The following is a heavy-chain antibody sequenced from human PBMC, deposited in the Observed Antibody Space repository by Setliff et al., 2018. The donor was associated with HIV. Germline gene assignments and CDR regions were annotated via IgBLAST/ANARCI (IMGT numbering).Heavy chain of an antibody. Sequence: ASVKVSCKASGYSFTTYAIHWVRQAPRQRLEWMGWLNAGDGDSGPSQEFRGRVIFTRGTSASTAYMELTSLRSDDTAVYYCAKSRVGFSVPYDAFDIWGQGTMVTVS. CDR2: LNAGDGDS. J-gene: IGHJ3*02. V-gene: IGHV1-3*01. CDR3: AKSRVGFSVPYDAFDI. CDR1: GYSFTTYA. D-gene: IGHD1-26*01.